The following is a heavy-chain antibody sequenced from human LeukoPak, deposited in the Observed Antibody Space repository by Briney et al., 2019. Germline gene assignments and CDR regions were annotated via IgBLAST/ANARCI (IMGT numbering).Heavy chain of an antibody. V-gene: IGHV3-23*01. J-gene: IGHJ5*02. CDR1: GFTFSSHA. Sequence: GGSLRLACAASGFTFSSHAMSWVRQAPGKELEWISAISGSGGSTYYAASVKGRFTISRDNSKNTLYLQMNSLRAEDTAVYYCAKARSDDGDYVDADNWFDPWGQGTLVTVSS. D-gene: IGHD4-17*01. CDR2: ISGSGGST. CDR3: AKARSDDGDYVDADNWFDP.